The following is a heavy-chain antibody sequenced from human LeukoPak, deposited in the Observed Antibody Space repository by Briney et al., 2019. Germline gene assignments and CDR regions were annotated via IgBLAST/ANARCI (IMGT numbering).Heavy chain of an antibody. V-gene: IGHV4-34*01. CDR2: INHSGSP. D-gene: IGHD6-19*01. Sequence: SETLPLTCAVYGWTFSGYYLSWIRQPPGKGLEWIWEINHSGSPNYIPCLKSRVTISVDTSKSQFSLMLSAVPAADTGVYYCVRSGSEAGTRRVGAFDMWGEGTMVTVSS. J-gene: IGHJ3*02. CDR3: VRSGSEAGTRRVGAFDM. CDR1: GWTFSGYY.